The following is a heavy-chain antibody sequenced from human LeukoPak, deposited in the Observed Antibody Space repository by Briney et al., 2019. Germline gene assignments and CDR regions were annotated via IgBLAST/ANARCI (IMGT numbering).Heavy chain of an antibody. V-gene: IGHV1-8*01. J-gene: IGHJ5*02. D-gene: IGHD3-3*01. CDR2: MNPNSGNT. Sequence: GASVNVSCKASGYTFTSYDINWVRQATGQGLEWMGWMNPNSGNTGYAQKFQGRVTMTRNTSISTAYMELSSLRSEDTAVYYCARKNYDFWSGYLNWFDPWGQGTLVTVSS. CDR1: GYTFTSYD. CDR3: ARKNYDFWSGYLNWFDP.